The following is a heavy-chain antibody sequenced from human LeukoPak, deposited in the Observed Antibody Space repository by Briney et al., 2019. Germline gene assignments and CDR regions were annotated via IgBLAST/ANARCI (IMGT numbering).Heavy chain of an antibody. Sequence: PGGSLRLSCAASTFTLSSYTMNWVRQAPGKGLEWVSSISSTSTYINYADSVKGRFTISRDNAKNSMALQMNSLRAEDTAVYYCARVRFAGPQAFDIWGQGTMVTVAS. CDR3: ARVRFAGPQAFDI. CDR1: TFTLSSYT. CDR2: ISSTSTYI. D-gene: IGHD4/OR15-4a*01. V-gene: IGHV3-21*01. J-gene: IGHJ3*02.